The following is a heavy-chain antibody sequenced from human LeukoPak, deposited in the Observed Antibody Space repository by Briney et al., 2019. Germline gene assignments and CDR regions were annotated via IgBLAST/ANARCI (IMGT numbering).Heavy chain of an antibody. CDR2: IIPSSGST. V-gene: IGHV1-46*01. CDR1: GYAFTSYH. D-gene: IGHD4-11*01. CDR3: ARSDYNDYRGLGF. J-gene: IGHJ4*02. Sequence: ASVKVSCKASGYAFTSYHIHWMRQAPGQGLGWMGIIIPSSGSTTYAQKFQGRVTMTRDTSTSTVYMELSSLTSDDTAVYFCARSDYNDYRGLGFWGRGTLVTVSS.